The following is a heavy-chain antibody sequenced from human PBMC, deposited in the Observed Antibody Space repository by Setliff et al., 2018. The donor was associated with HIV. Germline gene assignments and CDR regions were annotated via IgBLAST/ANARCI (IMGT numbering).Heavy chain of an antibody. V-gene: IGHV4-4*07. CDR1: GGSISGYF. J-gene: IGHJ5*02. Sequence: SETLSLTCNVSGGSISGYFWTWIRQPAGKGLEWIGRIYTSGNTNYNPSLKSRLSMSIDTSKNHFSLRLTSVTAADTAVYYCARDLPELTGRSFDPWGQGIQVTVSS. D-gene: IGHD7-27*01. CDR2: IYTSGNT. CDR3: ARDLPELTGRSFDP.